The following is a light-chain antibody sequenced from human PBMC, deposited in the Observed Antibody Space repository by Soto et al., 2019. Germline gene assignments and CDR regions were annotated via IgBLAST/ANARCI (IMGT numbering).Light chain of an antibody. CDR1: SSDIGNYNY. CDR2: DVS. Sequence: QSALTQPDSVSGSPGQSVAISCTAASSDIGNYNYVSWYQQRPGKVPKLIIHDVSDRPSGVSDRFSGSKSGNTASLTISGLQAEDEADYYCSSYTSTSTYVSGTGTNVTVL. J-gene: IGLJ1*01. CDR3: SSYTSTSTYV. V-gene: IGLV2-14*03.